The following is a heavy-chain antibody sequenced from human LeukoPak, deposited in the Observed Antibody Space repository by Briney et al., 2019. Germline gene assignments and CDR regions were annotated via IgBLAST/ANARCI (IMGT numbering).Heavy chain of an antibody. J-gene: IGHJ5*02. V-gene: IGHV1-69*06. CDR3: ARDTRILWFGEESRDNWFDP. CDR1: GGTFSSYA. Sequence: EASVKVSCKASGGTFSSYAISWVRQAPGQGLEWMGGIIPIFGTANYAQKFQGRVTITADKSTSTAYMELSSLRSEDTAVYYCARDTRILWFGEESRDNWFDPWGQGTLVTVSS. D-gene: IGHD3-10*01. CDR2: IIPIFGTA.